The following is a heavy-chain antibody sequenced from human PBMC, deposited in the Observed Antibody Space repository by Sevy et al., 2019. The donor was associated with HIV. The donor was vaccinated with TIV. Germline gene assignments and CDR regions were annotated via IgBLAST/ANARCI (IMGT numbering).Heavy chain of an antibody. CDR3: AREGVDFWSGPVDFDYGMDV. D-gene: IGHD3-3*01. V-gene: IGHV3-74*01. CDR2: INTHGTNT. CDR1: GFTFSRYW. J-gene: IGHJ6*02. Sequence: GGSLRLSCAASGFTFSRYWMHWVRHAPGKGLVWVSRINTHGTNTIYVDYVKGQFTISRDNAKNTVSLQMNSLRADETGVYYCAREGVDFWSGPVDFDYGMDVWGQGTTVTVSS.